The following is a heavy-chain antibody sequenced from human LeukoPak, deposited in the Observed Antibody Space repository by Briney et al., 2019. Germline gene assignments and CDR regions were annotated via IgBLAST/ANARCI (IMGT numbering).Heavy chain of an antibody. CDR3: AKDGKWELLIDY. D-gene: IGHD1-26*01. Sequence: PGGSLRLSCAASGFTFSSYAMSWARQAPGKGLEYVSAISSNGGSTYYANSVKGRFTISRDNSKNTLYLQMNSLRAEDTAVYYCAKDGKWELLIDYWGQGTLVTVSS. V-gene: IGHV3-64*01. J-gene: IGHJ4*02. CDR2: ISSNGGST. CDR1: GFTFSSYA.